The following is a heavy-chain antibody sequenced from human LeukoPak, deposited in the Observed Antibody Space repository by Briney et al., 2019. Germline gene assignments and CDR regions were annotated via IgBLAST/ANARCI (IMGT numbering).Heavy chain of an antibody. CDR3: ARVRGPGVRYMDV. Sequence: SETLPLTCAVYGGSFSGYYWSWIRQPPGKGLEWIGEINHSGSTNYNPSLKSRVTISVDTSKNQFSLKLSSVTAADTAVYYCARVRGPGVRYMDVWGKGTTVTVSS. J-gene: IGHJ6*03. CDR1: GGSFSGYY. V-gene: IGHV4-34*01. CDR2: INHSGST. D-gene: IGHD2-2*01.